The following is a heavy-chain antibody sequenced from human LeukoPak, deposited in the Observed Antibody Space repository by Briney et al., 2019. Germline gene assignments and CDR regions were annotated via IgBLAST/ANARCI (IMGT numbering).Heavy chain of an antibody. V-gene: IGHV4-61*02. D-gene: IGHD3-22*01. CDR1: GGSISSGSYY. Sequence: SQTLSLTCTVPGGSISSGSYYWSWIRQPAGKGLEWIGRIYTSGSTNYNPSLKSRVTISVDTSKNQFSLKLSSVTAADTAVYCCARSGYYYDSSGYYYNYFDYWGQGTLVTVSS. J-gene: IGHJ4*02. CDR3: ARSGYYYDSSGYYYNYFDY. CDR2: IYTSGST.